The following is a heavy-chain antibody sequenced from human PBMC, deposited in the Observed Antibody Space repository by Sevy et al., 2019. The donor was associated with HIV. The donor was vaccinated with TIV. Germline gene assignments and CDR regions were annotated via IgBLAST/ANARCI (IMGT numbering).Heavy chain of an antibody. J-gene: IGHJ4*02. CDR1: GFNIRSAS. V-gene: IGHV3-15*07. CDR2: IKAKIDGETT. Sequence: GGSLRLSCGGSGFNIRSASMNWVRQAPGRGLEWVGRIKAKIDGETTDYGAPVKGRFIISRDDSRKTVYVQLNSVKSEDTAMYFCTTRPYGSIIDYWGQGTLVTVSS. D-gene: IGHD3-10*01. CDR3: TTRPYGSIIDY.